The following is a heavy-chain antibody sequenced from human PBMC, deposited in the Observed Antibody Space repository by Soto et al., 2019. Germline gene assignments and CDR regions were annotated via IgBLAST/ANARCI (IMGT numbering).Heavy chain of an antibody. CDR1: GYSFTSYW. D-gene: IGHD2-21*02. CDR3: ARLAYCGGDCFTRFDP. Sequence: PGESLKISCKGSGYSFTSYWIGWVRQMPGKGLEWMGIIYPGDSDTRYSPSFQGQVTISADKSISTAYLKLSSVTAADTAVYYCARLAYCGGDCFTRFDPWGQGTLVTVSS. CDR2: IYPGDSDT. V-gene: IGHV5-51*01. J-gene: IGHJ5*02.